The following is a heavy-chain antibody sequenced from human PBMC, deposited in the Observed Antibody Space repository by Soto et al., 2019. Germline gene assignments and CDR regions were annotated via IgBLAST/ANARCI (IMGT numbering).Heavy chain of an antibody. V-gene: IGHV4-30-4*01. CDR2: IYYSGST. CDR3: ARDGLHKPDYYYYGMDV. CDR1: GGSISSGDYY. Sequence: PSETLSLTCTVSGGSISSGDYYWSWIRQPPGKGLEWIGYIYYSGSTYYNPSLKSRVTISVDTSKNQFSLKLSSVTAADTAVYYCARDGLHKPDYYYYGMDVWGQGTTVTVSS. J-gene: IGHJ6*02.